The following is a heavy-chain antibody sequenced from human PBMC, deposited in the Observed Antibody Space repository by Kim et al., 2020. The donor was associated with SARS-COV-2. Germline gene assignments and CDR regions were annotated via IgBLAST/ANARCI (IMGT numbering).Heavy chain of an antibody. Sequence: GESLKISCKGSGYSFIMYWIAWVRQMPGKGLEWMGIIYPGDSAATYSPSFQGQVTISADKSITTAYLQWSSLKASDTAIYYCARGRNSSNWYSFDYWGQGTLVTVSS. J-gene: IGHJ4*02. V-gene: IGHV5-51*01. CDR1: GYSFIMYW. CDR2: IYPGDSAA. D-gene: IGHD6-13*01. CDR3: ARGRNSSNWYSFDY.